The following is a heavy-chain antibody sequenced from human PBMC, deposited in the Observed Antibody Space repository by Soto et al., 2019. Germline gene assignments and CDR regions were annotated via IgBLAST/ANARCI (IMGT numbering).Heavy chain of an antibody. CDR2: INHSGST. CDR1: GGSFSGYY. V-gene: IGHV4-34*01. Sequence: SETRPLTCAVYGGSFSGYYWSGIRQPPGKGLEWIGEINHSGSTNYNPSLKSRVTISVDTSKNQFSLKLSSVTAADTAVYYCAGLQHYYYYCGMDVWGQGTTVT. CDR3: AGLQHYYYYCGMDV. J-gene: IGHJ6*02.